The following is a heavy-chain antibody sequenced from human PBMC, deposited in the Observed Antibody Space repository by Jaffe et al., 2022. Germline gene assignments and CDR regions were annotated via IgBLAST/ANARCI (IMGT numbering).Heavy chain of an antibody. J-gene: IGHJ5*02. CDR1: GGSFSGYY. D-gene: IGHD3-9*01. CDR2: INHSGST. CDR3: ARDERYFQRFDP. Sequence: QVQLQQWGAGLLKPSETLSLTCAVYGGSFSGYYWSWIRQPPGKGLEWIGEINHSGSTNYNPSLKSRVTISVDTSKNQFSLKLSSVTAADTAVYYCARDERYFQRFDPWGQGTLVTVSS. V-gene: IGHV4-34*01.